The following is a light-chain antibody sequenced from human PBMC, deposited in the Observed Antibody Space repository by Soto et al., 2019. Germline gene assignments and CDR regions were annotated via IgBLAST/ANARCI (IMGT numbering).Light chain of an antibody. CDR2: AAS. CDR1: QHINTW. J-gene: IGKJ4*01. Sequence: DIQMTQSPSSVSASIGDRVTITCRASQHINTWLAWYQQKPGKAPNLLIYAASSLQSWVTSRFSGSVSVTDFTLTINSMQPEDIATYPCHLANTFPFTFDGATKAEI. CDR3: HLANTFPFT. V-gene: IGKV1-12*02.